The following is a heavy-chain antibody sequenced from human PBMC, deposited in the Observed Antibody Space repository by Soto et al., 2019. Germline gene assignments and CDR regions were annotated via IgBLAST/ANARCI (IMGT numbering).Heavy chain of an antibody. CDR2: ISSNGGST. CDR3: VKGRFIVAVTSQDAFDI. V-gene: IGHV3-64D*06. Sequence: GGSLRLSCSASGFTFSSYAMHWVRQAPGKGLEYVSAISSNGGSTYYADSVKGRFTISRDNSKNTLYLQMSSLRAEDTAVYYCVKGRFIVAVTSQDAFDIWGQGTMVTVSS. CDR1: GFTFSSYA. J-gene: IGHJ3*02. D-gene: IGHD2-21*02.